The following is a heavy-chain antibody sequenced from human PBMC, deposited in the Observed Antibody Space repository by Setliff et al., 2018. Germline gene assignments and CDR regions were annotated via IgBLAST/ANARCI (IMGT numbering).Heavy chain of an antibody. D-gene: IGHD2-15*01. CDR3: ARRLRESHAFHI. V-gene: IGHV4-30-4*08. Sequence: LSLTCTVSGGSISSDDNYWSWIRLPPGKGLEWIGHIHNSGTAYYNPSLRSRLTISVDTSKNQFSLKLNSVTAADTAVYYCARRLRESHAFHIWGQGTLVTVSS. CDR1: GGSISSDDNY. J-gene: IGHJ3*02. CDR2: IHNSGTA.